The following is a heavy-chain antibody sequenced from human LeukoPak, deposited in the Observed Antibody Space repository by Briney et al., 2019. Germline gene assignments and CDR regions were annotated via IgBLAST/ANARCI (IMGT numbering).Heavy chain of an antibody. Sequence: GGSLRLSCAASGFTFSSYEMNWVRQAPGKGLEWVSYISSSGSTIYYADSVKGRFTISRDNAKNSLYLQMNSLRAEDTAVYYCARERSGSSTSCLDYWGQGTLVTVSS. J-gene: IGHJ4*02. CDR2: ISSSGSTI. D-gene: IGHD2-2*01. CDR1: GFTFSSYE. V-gene: IGHV3-48*03. CDR3: ARERSGSSTSCLDY.